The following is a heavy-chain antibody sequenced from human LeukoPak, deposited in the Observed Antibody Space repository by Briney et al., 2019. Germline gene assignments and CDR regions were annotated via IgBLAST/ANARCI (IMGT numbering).Heavy chain of an antibody. CDR1: GFTSSSYA. V-gene: IGHV3-30*04. J-gene: IGHJ6*02. CDR3: ARTIAAAGTAGYYYYYGMDV. Sequence: GGSLRLSCAASGFTSSSYAMHWVRQDPGKGLEWVAVISYDGSNKYYADSVKGRFTISRDNSTNTLYLQMNSLRAEDTAVYYCARTIAAAGTAGYYYYYGMDVWGQGTTVTVSS. D-gene: IGHD6-13*01. CDR2: ISYDGSNK.